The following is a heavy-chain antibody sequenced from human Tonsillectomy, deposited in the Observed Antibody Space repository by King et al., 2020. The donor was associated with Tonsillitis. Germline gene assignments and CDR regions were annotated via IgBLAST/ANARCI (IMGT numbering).Heavy chain of an antibody. D-gene: IGHD1-26*01. CDR3: ARPFSGSYSAFDY. J-gene: IGHJ4*02. CDR1: GDSTSISRSSY. CDR2: IQDTGNS. V-gene: IGHV4-39*07. Sequence: QLQLQESGPGLVKPSETLSLTCTVSGDSTSISRSSYWGWIRQPPGKGLEWIASIQDTGNSFFNPSLKSRVTISLATSKKQFSLKLTPVTAADTAVYYCARPFSGSYSAFDYWGLGTLVTVSS.